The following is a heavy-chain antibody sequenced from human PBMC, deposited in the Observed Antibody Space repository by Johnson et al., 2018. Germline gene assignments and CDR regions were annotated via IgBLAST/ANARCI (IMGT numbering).Heavy chain of an antibody. J-gene: IGHJ3*02. Sequence: VQLVESGAEVKKXGSSVKVSCKASGGTFSSYAISWVRQAPGQGLEWLGGIIPIFGTANYAQKFQGRVTITADESTSTAYMELSSLGSEDTAVYYCARGGLRRLVFADAFDIWGQGTMVTVSS. CDR2: IIPIFGTA. CDR1: GGTFSSYA. D-gene: IGHD3-10*02. V-gene: IGHV1-69*01. CDR3: ARGGLRRLVFADAFDI.